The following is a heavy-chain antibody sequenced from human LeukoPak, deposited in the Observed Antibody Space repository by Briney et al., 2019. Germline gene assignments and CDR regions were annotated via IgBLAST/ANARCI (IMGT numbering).Heavy chain of an antibody. J-gene: IGHJ4*02. V-gene: IGHV3-23*01. D-gene: IGHD3-9*01. CDR3: ARTYYDILTALPLIDY. Sequence: GGSLRLSCAASGFTFSSYGMSWVRQAPGKGLEWVSAISGSGGSTYYADSVKGRFTISRDNSKNTLYLQMNSPRAEDTAVYYCARTYYDILTALPLIDYWGQGTLVTVSS. CDR2: ISGSGGST. CDR1: GFTFSSYG.